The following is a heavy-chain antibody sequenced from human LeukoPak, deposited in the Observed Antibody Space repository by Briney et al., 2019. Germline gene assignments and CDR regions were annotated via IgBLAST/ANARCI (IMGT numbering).Heavy chain of an antibody. V-gene: IGHV3-30*02. Sequence: GGSLRLSCAASGFTFSSYGMHWVRQAPGKGLEWVAFIRYDGSNKYYADSVKGRFTISRDNSKNTLYLQMNSLRAEDTAVYYCARCLTGDGYNWFDRWGQGTLVTVSS. CDR1: GFTFSSYG. J-gene: IGHJ5*02. CDR2: IRYDGSNK. D-gene: IGHD7-27*01. CDR3: ARCLTGDGYNWFDR.